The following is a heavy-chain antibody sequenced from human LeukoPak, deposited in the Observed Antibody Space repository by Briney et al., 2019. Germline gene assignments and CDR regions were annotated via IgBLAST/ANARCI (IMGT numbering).Heavy chain of an antibody. D-gene: IGHD5-12*01. V-gene: IGHV1-18*01. Sequence: ASVKVSCKASGYTFTSYCINWVRQAPGQGLEWMGWISAYNGDTNYAQALQGRVTMTTDTSTNTAYMELRSLRADDTAGYYCARASHYVDIAATFAYGIYYFDYWGQGTLVTVSS. CDR2: ISAYNGDT. J-gene: IGHJ4*02. CDR3: ARASHYVDIAATFAYGIYYFDY. CDR1: GYTFTSYC.